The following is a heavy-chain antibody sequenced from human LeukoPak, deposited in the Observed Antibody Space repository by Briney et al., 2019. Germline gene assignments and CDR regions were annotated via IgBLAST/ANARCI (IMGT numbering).Heavy chain of an antibody. J-gene: IGHJ4*02. V-gene: IGHV3-23*01. CDR3: ANYDILTASQVYYFGN. CDR1: GFTFSSYA. Sequence: GGSLRLSCAASGFTFSSYAMSWVRQAPGKGLEWVSAISGSGGSTYYADSVKGRFTISRDNSKNTLYLQMNSLRAEDTAVYYCANYDILTASQVYYFGNWGQGTLVTVSS. CDR2: ISGSGGST. D-gene: IGHD3-9*01.